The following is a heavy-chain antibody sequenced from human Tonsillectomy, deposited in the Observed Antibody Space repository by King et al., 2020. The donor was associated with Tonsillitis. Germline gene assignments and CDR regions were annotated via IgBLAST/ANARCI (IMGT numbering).Heavy chain of an antibody. J-gene: IGHJ4*02. V-gene: IGHV3-11*01. CDR1: GFTFRDYY. Sequence: VQLVESGGGVVKPGGSLRLSCAASGFTFRDYYMSWIRQAPGKGLEWVSDISSSGSTKYYADSVKGRFTISRDNAKNSLYLQMNSLRAEDTAVYYCASYYDFWRGYSGFDYWGQGTLVTVSS. CDR2: ISSSGSTK. CDR3: ASYYDFWRGYSGFDY. D-gene: IGHD3-3*01.